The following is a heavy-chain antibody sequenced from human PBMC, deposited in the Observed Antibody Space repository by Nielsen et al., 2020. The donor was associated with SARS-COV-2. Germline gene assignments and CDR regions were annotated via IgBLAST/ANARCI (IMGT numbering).Heavy chain of an antibody. CDR1: GFTFSSYS. Sequence: GESLKISCAASGFTFSSYSMNWVRQAPGKGLEWVSYISSSSSTIYYADSVKGRFTISRDNAKNSLYLQMNSLRDEDTAVYYCARVGNRVVPAAFVYWGQGTLVTVSS. V-gene: IGHV3-48*02. CDR3: ARVGNRVVPAAFVY. CDR2: ISSSSSTI. J-gene: IGHJ4*02. D-gene: IGHD2-2*01.